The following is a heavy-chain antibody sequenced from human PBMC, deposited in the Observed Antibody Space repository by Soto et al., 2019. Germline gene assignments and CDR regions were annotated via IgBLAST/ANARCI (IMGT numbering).Heavy chain of an antibody. D-gene: IGHD3-22*01. Sequence: EVQVVESGGGLVQPGGSLRLSCAASGFTFRRYWMHWVRQPPGKGLVWVSRIDSDGTTTQYEDSVRGRFTISRDNAKNALFLQINSLSAEDTAVYYWARVVDSGYYLGPFDYWGQGTLVTVSS. CDR1: GFTFRRYW. V-gene: IGHV3-74*03. CDR2: IDSDGTTT. J-gene: IGHJ4*02. CDR3: ARVVDSGYYLGPFDY.